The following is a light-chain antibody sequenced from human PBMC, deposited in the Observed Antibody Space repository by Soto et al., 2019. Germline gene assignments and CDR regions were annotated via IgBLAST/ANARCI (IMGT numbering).Light chain of an antibody. Sequence: QSVLTQPPSVSGAPGQRVTISCTGSSANIGAGYDVNWYQQLPGTAPKLLIFGDSNRPSGVPDRFSGYKSGTSASLAITGLQAADESDYYCQSSDSRLSGSDVFVTGTKLTVL. CDR3: QSSDSRLSGSDV. V-gene: IGLV1-40*01. CDR1: SANIGAGYD. J-gene: IGLJ1*01. CDR2: GDS.